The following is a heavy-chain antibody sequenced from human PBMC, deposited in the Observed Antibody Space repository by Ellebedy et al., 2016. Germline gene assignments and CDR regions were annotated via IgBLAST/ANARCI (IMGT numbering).Heavy chain of an antibody. CDR1: GYTFTSYG. V-gene: IGHV1-18*01. D-gene: IGHD3-16*02. J-gene: IGHJ4*02. CDR3: ARDSRVTFGGLIVYFDF. Sequence: ASVKVSCKASGYTFTSYGLSWVRQAPGQGLEWMGWISGYNGNTNYAQKLQGRVTMTTDTSTSTAYMELRSLRSDDTAVYYCARDSRVTFGGLIVYFDFWGQGTLVTVSS. CDR2: ISGYNGNT.